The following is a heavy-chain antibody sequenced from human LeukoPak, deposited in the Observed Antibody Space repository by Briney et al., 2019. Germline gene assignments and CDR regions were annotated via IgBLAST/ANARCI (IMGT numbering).Heavy chain of an antibody. CDR1: GDSISSIHYY. CDR3: VRDYSNFVQGD. J-gene: IGHJ4*02. D-gene: IGHD4-11*01. CDR2: IYSGGET. Sequence: MTSDTLSLTCTVSGDSISSIHYYWGWLRQSPGKGLEWIGSIYSGGETHYNPSLNSRVTIFLDTSKNRFSLNLISVTATDTAVYYCVRDYSNFVQGDWGQGTLVTVSS. V-gene: IGHV4-39*02.